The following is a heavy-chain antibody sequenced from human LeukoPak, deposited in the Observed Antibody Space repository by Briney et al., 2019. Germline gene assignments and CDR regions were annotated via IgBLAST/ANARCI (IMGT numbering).Heavy chain of an antibody. CDR1: AYSFTSYW. J-gene: IGHJ3*02. V-gene: IGHV5-51*01. CDR2: IYPGDSET. Sequence: GESLQISCKGSAYSFTSYWIGWVRQVPGKGLEWMGIIYPGDSETRYSPSFQGQVTISADKSTSTAYLQWSSLKASDTAMYYCARGLADSSGYSYDAFDIWGQGTMVTVSS. D-gene: IGHD3-22*01. CDR3: ARGLADSSGYSYDAFDI.